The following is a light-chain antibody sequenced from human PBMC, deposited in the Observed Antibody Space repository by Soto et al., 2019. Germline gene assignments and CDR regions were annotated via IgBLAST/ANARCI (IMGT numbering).Light chain of an antibody. V-gene: IGKV1-5*01. Sequence: DIQMTQSPSTLSASVGDRVIISCRASQGIKNWLAWYQQKPGKGPRFLIYHASSLESGVPSRFSGSGSGTEFTLTISSLQPDDFATYYCQQYNTSPWTFGQGTKVEIK. CDR3: QQYNTSPWT. CDR1: QGIKNW. J-gene: IGKJ1*01. CDR2: HAS.